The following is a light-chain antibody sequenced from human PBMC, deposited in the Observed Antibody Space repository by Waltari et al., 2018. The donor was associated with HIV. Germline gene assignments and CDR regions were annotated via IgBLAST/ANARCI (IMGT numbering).Light chain of an antibody. CDR3: QQYLTFSRT. CDR1: QSVSSS. V-gene: IGKV1-5*03. J-gene: IGKJ1*01. Sequence: DIPMTQSPPTLSASVGDRVTLTCRASQSVSSSLAWYQQKPGKAPNLLIFKASSLQNGVPPRFSGSGSGTDFTLTISGLQPDDFATYYCQQYLTFSRTFGQGTHV. CDR2: KAS.